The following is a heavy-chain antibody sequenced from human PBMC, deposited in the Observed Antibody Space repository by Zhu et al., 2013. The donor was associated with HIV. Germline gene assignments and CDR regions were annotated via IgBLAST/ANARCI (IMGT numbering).Heavy chain of an antibody. CDR2: IIPIFGTA. Sequence: QVQLVQSGAEVKKPGSSVKVSCKASGGTFSSYAISWVRQAPGQGLEWMGGIIPIFGTANYAQKFQGRVTITADESTSTAYMELSSLRSEDTAVYYCARVVREVVVPYYWYFDLWGRGTLVTVSS. CDR1: GGTFSSYA. J-gene: IGHJ2*01. CDR3: ARVVREVVVPYYWYFDL. D-gene: IGHD3-22*01. V-gene: IGHV1-69*01.